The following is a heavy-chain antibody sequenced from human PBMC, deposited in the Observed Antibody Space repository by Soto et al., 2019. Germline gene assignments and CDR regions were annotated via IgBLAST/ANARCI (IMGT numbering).Heavy chain of an antibody. D-gene: IGHD3-22*01. J-gene: IGHJ5*02. V-gene: IGHV4-59*01. CDR1: GASITNYY. CDR3: ARGNHFDRSWFDP. CDR2: IYYSGST. Sequence: ETLSLTCPVSGASITNYYWNWIRQPPGKGLEWIGYIYYSGSTYYNPSLKSRVTISVDTSKNQFSLNLNSVTAADTAVYYCARGNHFDRSWFDPWGHGTLVTVSS.